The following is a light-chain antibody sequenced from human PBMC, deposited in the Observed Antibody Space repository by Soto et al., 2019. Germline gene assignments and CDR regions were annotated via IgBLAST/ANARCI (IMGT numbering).Light chain of an antibody. CDR1: RDIVTS. Sequence: DIHFTHPPSTLPASXAGRVIITFRASRDIVTSLNWYQQHPGKGPKILIYAASTLQRGVPSRFSGSGSGTDFNLTISSLQPEEYATYYCQQSYSSRTFGQGTKVDNK. CDR2: AAS. CDR3: QQSYSSRT. J-gene: IGKJ1*01. V-gene: IGKV1-39*01.